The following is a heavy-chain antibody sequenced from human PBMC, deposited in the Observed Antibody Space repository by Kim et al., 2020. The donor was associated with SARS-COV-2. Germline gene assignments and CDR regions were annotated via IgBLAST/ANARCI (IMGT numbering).Heavy chain of an antibody. V-gene: IGHV3-21*01. CDR1: GFTFSSYS. CDR2: ISSSSSYI. Sequence: GGSLRLSCAASGFTFSSYSMNWVRQAPGKGLEWVSSISSSSSYIYYADSVKGRFTISRDNAKNSLYLQMNSLRAEDTAVYYCAREQGSSGSYSRFDYWGQGTLVTVSS. CDR3: AREQGSSGSYSRFDY. D-gene: IGHD1-26*01. J-gene: IGHJ4*02.